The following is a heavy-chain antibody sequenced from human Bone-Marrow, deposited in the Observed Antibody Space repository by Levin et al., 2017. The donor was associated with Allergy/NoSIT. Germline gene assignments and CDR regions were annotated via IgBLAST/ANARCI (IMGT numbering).Heavy chain of an antibody. CDR3: GHTYDFESTSYYYGAFDY. V-gene: IGHV2-5*02. D-gene: IGHD3-22*01. CDR2: IYWDDDK. Sequence: SGPTLAKPTQTLTLTCSFSGFSLSTSGVGVGWIRQPPGKALEWLALIYWDDDKRYSPSLKSRLTITKDTSKNQVVLIMTNMDPVDTATYYCGHTYDFESTSYYYGAFDYWGQGTLVTVSA. J-gene: IGHJ4*02. CDR1: GFSLSTSGVG.